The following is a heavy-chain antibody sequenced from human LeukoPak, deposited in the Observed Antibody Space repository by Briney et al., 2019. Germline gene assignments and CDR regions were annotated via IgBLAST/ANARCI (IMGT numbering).Heavy chain of an antibody. CDR2: IKQDGSEK. CDR3: ARDGYSGYDEYDY. D-gene: IGHD5-12*01. Sequence: GGSLRLSCAAAGFTFSSYWMSWVRQAAGRGLEWVANIKQDGSEKYYVDSVKGRFTISRDNAKNSLYLQMNSLRAEDTAVYYCARDGYSGYDEYDYWGQGTLVTVSS. V-gene: IGHV3-7*01. CDR1: GFTFSSYW. J-gene: IGHJ4*02.